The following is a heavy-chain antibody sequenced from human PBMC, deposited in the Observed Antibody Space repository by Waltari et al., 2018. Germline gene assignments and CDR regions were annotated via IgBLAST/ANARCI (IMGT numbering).Heavy chain of an antibody. J-gene: IGHJ4*02. Sequence: EVQLLESGGGLVQPGGSLRLSCAASGFDFRGYVMSWVRQAPGKGLEWVSVISGSGDYTYYADFVKGRFTISRDNSKDTVYVQMNSLRGEDTAVYFCAKGLRLWGSALTFDYWGQGILVTVSS. CDR1: GFDFRGYV. CDR2: ISGSGDYT. CDR3: AKGLRLWGSALTFDY. V-gene: IGHV3-23*01. D-gene: IGHD2-21*01.